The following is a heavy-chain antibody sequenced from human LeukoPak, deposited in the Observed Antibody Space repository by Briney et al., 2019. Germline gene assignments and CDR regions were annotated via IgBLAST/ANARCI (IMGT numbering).Heavy chain of an antibody. D-gene: IGHD2-8*02. CDR3: AGHHPRNTVDF. Sequence: SETLFLTCAVYGGSFSGYYWSWIRQPPGKGLEWIGEINHSGSTNYNPSLKSRVTISVDTSKNQFSLKLSSVTAADTAVYYCAGHHPRNTVDFWGQGTLVTVSS. CDR1: GGSFSGYY. CDR2: INHSGST. J-gene: IGHJ4*02. V-gene: IGHV4-34*01.